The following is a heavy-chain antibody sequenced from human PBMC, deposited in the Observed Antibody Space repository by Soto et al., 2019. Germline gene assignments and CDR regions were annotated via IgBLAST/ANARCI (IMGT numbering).Heavy chain of an antibody. CDR2: MNPNNGNT. D-gene: IGHD3-22*01. V-gene: IGHV1-8*01. Sequence: ASVKVSCKASGYTFTSYDINWVRQATGQGLEWMGWMNPNNGNTSYAQKLQGRVTMTTDTSMSTAYMELRSLRSDDTAVYYCARVKGSGYHNWFDPWGQGTLVTVSS. CDR3: ARVKGSGYHNWFDP. CDR1: GYTFTSYD. J-gene: IGHJ5*02.